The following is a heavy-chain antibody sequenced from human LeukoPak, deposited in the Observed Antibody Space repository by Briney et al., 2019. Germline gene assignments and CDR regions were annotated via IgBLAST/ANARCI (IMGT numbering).Heavy chain of an antibody. D-gene: IGHD3-16*01. CDR3: AKDRRMMSSYYGMDV. CDR2: VSYDGSNE. Sequence: PGGSLRLSCAATGFTFWSYGMQWVRQAPGKGLEWVAVVSYDGSNENYADSVKGRFTISRDNSKNTVYLHLNRLRVEDTAVYCCAKDRRMMSSYYGMDVWGQGTTVTVSS. V-gene: IGHV3-30*18. J-gene: IGHJ6*02. CDR1: GFTFWSYG.